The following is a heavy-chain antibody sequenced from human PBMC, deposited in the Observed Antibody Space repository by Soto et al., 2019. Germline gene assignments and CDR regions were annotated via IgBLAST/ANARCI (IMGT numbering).Heavy chain of an antibody. V-gene: IGHV3-30-3*01. D-gene: IGHD6-19*01. Sequence: QVQLVESGGGVVQPGRSLRLSCAASGFTFSSYAMHWVRQAPGKGLEWVAVISYDGSNKYYADSVKGRFTISRDNSKNTLYLQMSSLRAEDTAVYYCARDSSSGLNYYGMDVWGQGTTVTVSS. J-gene: IGHJ6*02. CDR1: GFTFSSYA. CDR2: ISYDGSNK. CDR3: ARDSSSGLNYYGMDV.